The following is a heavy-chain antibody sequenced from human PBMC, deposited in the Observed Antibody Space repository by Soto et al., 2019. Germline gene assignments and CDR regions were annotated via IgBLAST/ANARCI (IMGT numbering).Heavy chain of an antibody. Sequence: ASVKVSCKASGYTFTGYYMHWVRQAPGQRLEWMGWINASNGNTKYSQKFQGRVTITRDTSASTAYMELSSLRSEDTAVYYCATDLGIRSGSYSAAFDYWGQGTLVTVSS. J-gene: IGHJ4*02. CDR2: INASNGNT. CDR1: GYTFTGYY. V-gene: IGHV1-3*01. CDR3: ATDLGIRSGSYSAAFDY. D-gene: IGHD1-26*01.